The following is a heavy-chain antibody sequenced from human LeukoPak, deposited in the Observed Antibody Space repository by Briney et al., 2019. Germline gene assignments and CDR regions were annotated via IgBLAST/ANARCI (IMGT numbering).Heavy chain of an antibody. CDR3: AGLVGRYSSGLYYYYFDY. D-gene: IGHD3-22*01. Sequence: SGTLSLTCTVSGDSINSLDLWSWVRQPPGKGLEWIGEMYLSGTTHSNPSVKSRVTISIDKSKNQFYLNLSSVTAADTAVYYCAGLVGRYSSGLYYYYFDYWGQGTLVTVSS. J-gene: IGHJ4*02. CDR1: GDSINSLDL. V-gene: IGHV4-4*02. CDR2: MYLSGTT.